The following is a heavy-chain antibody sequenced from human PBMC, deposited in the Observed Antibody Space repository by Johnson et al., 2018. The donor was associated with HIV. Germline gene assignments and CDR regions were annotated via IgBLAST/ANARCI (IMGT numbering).Heavy chain of an antibody. D-gene: IGHD3-22*01. CDR2: SGSGGST. Sequence: VQLVESGGGLIQPGGSLRLSCAASGFTVSSNYMSWVRQAPGKGLEWVSAISGSGGSTYYADSVKGRFTISRDNSKNTLYLQMNSLRAEDTAVYYCARRAYYYDSSGYPDAFDIWGQGTMVTVSS. J-gene: IGHJ3*02. V-gene: IGHV3-53*01. CDR3: ARRAYYYDSSGYPDAFDI. CDR1: GFTVSSNY.